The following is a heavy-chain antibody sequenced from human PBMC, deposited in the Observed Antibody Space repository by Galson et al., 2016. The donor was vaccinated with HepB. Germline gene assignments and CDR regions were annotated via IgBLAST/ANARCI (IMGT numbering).Heavy chain of an antibody. CDR3: ATCYWLSTAYCGDY. Sequence: SVKVSCKASGYTSSSYGICWVRQAPGQGLEWMGWISVYNGRTANAHKLVGRVTMTADTSTNTAYMELRSLASDDTAVYYSATCYWLSTAYCGDYLGQGSLVTVSS. V-gene: IGHV1-18*01. CDR2: ISVYNGRT. CDR1: GYTSSSYG. D-gene: IGHD2-8*02. J-gene: IGHJ4*02.